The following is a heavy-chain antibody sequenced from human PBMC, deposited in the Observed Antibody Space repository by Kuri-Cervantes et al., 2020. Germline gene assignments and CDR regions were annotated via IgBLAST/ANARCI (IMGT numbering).Heavy chain of an antibody. Sequence: ESLKISCEASGFSLRNAWMNWVRQPPGKGLEWIGEINYSGSTNYNPSLKSQVTISLDTSKNHFALKLSSVTAADTAVYHCARGGTVITSDNYYYYYMDVWGNGTTVTVSS. V-gene: IGHV4-34*01. CDR3: ARGGTVITSDNYYYYYMDV. J-gene: IGHJ6*03. D-gene: IGHD4-11*01. CDR1: GFSLRNAW. CDR2: INYSGST.